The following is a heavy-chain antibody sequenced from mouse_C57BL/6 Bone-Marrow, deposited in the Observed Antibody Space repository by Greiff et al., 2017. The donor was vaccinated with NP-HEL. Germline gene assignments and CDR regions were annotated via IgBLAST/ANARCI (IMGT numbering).Heavy chain of an antibody. CDR3: ARSRRFAY. J-gene: IGHJ3*01. CDR2: IYPGDGDT. Sequence: QVQLQQSGPALVKPGASVKISCKASGYAFSSSWMNWVKQRPGKGLEWIGRIYPGDGDTNYNGKFKGKATLTADKSSSTAYMQLSSLTSEDSAVYFCARSRRFAYWGQGTLVTVSA. V-gene: IGHV1-82*01. CDR1: GYAFSSSW.